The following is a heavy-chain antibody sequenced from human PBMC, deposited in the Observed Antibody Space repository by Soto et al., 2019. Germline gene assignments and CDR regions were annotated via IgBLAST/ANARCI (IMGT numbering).Heavy chain of an antibody. Sequence: EVRLLESGGGLVQPGGSLRLSCVACGFTFSNYAMSWVRQAPGKGLEWVSVVTGRSSSTYYADSVEGRFIISRDNSRNTLFLQINSLGAEDTAVYYCTKHLPSKKNQRRWADAFHIWGQGTILTVSS. D-gene: IGHD2-2*01. J-gene: IGHJ3*02. CDR2: VTGRSSST. CDR1: GFTFSNYA. CDR3: TKHLPSKKNQRRWADAFHI. V-gene: IGHV3-23*01.